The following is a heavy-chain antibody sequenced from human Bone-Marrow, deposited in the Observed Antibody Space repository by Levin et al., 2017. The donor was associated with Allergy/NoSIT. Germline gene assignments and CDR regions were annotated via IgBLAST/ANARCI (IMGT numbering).Heavy chain of an antibody. Sequence: PSETLSLTCTVSGASMSSYYWSWIRQPPGKGLEWIGYIYYSGSTNYNPSLKSRVTISVDTSKNQFSLKLSSVTAADTAVYYCARRAQLEYYGMDVWGQGTTVTVSS. D-gene: IGHD1-1*01. V-gene: IGHV4-59*08. CDR3: ARRAQLEYYGMDV. J-gene: IGHJ6*02. CDR1: GASMSSYY. CDR2: IYYSGST.